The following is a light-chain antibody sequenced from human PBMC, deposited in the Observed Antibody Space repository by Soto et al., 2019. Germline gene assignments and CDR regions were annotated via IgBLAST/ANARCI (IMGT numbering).Light chain of an antibody. V-gene: IGKV1-39*01. CDR2: KAS. J-gene: IGKJ4*01. Sequence: DIQMTQSPSTLSASIGDRVTITCRASQNVRNSLAWYQQRPGKAPKLLIYKASTLKSGVPSRFSGSGSGTDFTLTISSLQPEDFATYYCQQSYSTPLTFGGGTKVDIK. CDR3: QQSYSTPLT. CDR1: QNVRNS.